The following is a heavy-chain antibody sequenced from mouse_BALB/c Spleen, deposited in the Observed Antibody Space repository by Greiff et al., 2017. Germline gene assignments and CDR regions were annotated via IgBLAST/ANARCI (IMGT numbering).Heavy chain of an antibody. Sequence: EVQLQQSGAELVKPGASVKLSCTASGFNIKDTYMHWVKQRPEQGLEWIGRIDPANGNTKYDPKFQGKATITADTSSNTAYLQLSSLTSEDTAVYYCARSGDLLSNAMDYWGQGTSVTVSS. CDR2: IDPANGNT. D-gene: IGHD2-10*01. V-gene: IGHV14-3*02. CDR3: ARSGDLLSNAMDY. J-gene: IGHJ4*01. CDR1: GFNIKDTY.